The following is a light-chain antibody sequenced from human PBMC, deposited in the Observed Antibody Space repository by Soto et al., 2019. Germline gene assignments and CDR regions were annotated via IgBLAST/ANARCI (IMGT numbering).Light chain of an antibody. CDR3: QHRNNRPFS. CDR1: QSVNNY. V-gene: IGKV3-11*01. J-gene: IGKJ3*01. CDR2: DAS. Sequence: PGERATLSGRASQSVNNYLAWYQQRPGQAPRLLIYDASNRATGIPARFSGSGSGTDFTLTISSLEPEDFAVYYCQHRNNRPFSFGPGTKVDIK.